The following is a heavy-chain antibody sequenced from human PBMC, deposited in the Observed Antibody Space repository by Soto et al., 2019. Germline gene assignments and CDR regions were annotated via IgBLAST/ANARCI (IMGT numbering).Heavy chain of an antibody. J-gene: IGHJ5*02. CDR2: ISSNSAYI. Sequence: PGGSLRLSCAASGFTFRSFTMNWVRQAPGKGLEWVSTISSNSAYIYYTDALRGRFTISRDNAKNSLHLQMNSLRAEDTAVYYCTRDASRDSSARGWFDPWGTGTLATVS. CDR1: GFTFRSFT. V-gene: IGHV3-21*01. CDR3: TRDASRDSSARGWFDP. D-gene: IGHD6-13*01.